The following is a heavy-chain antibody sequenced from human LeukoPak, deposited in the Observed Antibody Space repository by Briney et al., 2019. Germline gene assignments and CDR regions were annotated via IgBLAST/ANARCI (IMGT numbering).Heavy chain of an antibody. V-gene: IGHV4-30-2*01. D-gene: IGHD5-12*01. J-gene: IGHJ4*02. CDR1: GGSISSGGYS. CDR2: IYHSGST. Sequence: SETLTLTCAVSGGSISSGGYSWSWIRQPPGKGLEWIGYIYHSGSTYYNPSLKSRVTISVDRSKNQFSLKLSSVTAADTAVYCCARDKEDIVADWGQGTLVTVSS. CDR3: ARDKEDIVAD.